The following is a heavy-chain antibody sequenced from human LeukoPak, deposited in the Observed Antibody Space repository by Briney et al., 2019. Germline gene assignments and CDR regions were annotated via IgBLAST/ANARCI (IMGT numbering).Heavy chain of an antibody. V-gene: IGHV3-7*01. CDR2: IKQDGSEK. CDR1: GFTFCSYS. D-gene: IGHD2-2*01. J-gene: IGHJ4*02. CDR3: ASSTSCHDY. Sequence: PGGSLRLSCAASGFTFCSYSMNWVRQAPGKGLEWVANIKQDGSEKYYVDSVKGRFTISRDNAKNSLYLQMNSLRAEDTAVYYCASSTSCHDYWGQGTLVTVSS.